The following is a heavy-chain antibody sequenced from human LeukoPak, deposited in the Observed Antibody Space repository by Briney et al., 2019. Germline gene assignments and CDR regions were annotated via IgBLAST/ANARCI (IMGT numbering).Heavy chain of an antibody. D-gene: IGHD3-10*01. J-gene: IGHJ4*02. V-gene: IGHV4-39*01. Sequence: SETLSLTCTVSGGSISGSSYHWGWVRQPPGKGLEWIGSIYYSGSTYYSPSLKSRVTMSVDTSKNQFSLKLTSVTAADTAVYYCATVSMVRGVKSDYWGQGTLVTVSS. CDR3: ATVSMVRGVKSDY. CDR2: IYYSGST. CDR1: GGSISGSSYH.